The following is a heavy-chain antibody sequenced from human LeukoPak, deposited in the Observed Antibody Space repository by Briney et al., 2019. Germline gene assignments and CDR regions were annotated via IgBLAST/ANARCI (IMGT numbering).Heavy chain of an antibody. CDR2: ISGSGGST. CDR3: AKDPVPRGGWYYFDY. J-gene: IGHJ4*02. D-gene: IGHD6-19*01. CDR1: GFTFSSYA. V-gene: IGHV3-23*01. Sequence: GGSLRLSCAASGFTFSSYAMSWVRQAPGKGLEWVSAISGSGGSTYYADSVKGRFTISRDNSKNTLYLQMNSLRAEDTAVYYCAKDPVPRGGWYYFDYWGQGTLVTFSS.